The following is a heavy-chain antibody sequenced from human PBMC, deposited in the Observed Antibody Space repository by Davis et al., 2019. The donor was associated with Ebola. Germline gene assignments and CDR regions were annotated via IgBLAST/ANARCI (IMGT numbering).Heavy chain of an antibody. CDR1: GFTFRSYA. Sequence: GESLKISCPASGFTFRSYAMSWVRQAPGKGLEWVSAISGSGDSTYYADSVKGRFTISRDNSKSTLFLQMNSLRAEDTAVYYCARDPTRTYYDFWSGSSDYYYGMDVWGQGTTVTVSS. J-gene: IGHJ6*02. V-gene: IGHV3-23*01. CDR3: ARDPTRTYYDFWSGSSDYYYGMDV. D-gene: IGHD3-3*01. CDR2: ISGSGDST.